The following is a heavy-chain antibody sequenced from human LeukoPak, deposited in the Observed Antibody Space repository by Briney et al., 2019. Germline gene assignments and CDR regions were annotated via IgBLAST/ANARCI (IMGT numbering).Heavy chain of an antibody. CDR2: INHSGST. J-gene: IGHJ4*02. V-gene: IGHV4-34*01. CDR1: GGSFSGYY. D-gene: IGHD3-10*01. CDR3: ARDYGSGSYGVDY. Sequence: SETLSLTSAVYGGSFSGYYWSWIRQPPGKGLEWIGEINHSGSTNYNPSLKSRVTISVDTSKNQFSLKLSSVTAADTAVYYCARDYGSGSYGVDYWGQGTLVTVSS.